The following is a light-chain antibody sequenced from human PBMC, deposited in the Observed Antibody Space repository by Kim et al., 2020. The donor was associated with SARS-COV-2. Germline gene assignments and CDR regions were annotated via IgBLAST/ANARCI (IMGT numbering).Light chain of an antibody. CDR1: QDIRND. V-gene: IGKV1-17*01. CDR2: GAS. Sequence: ASVGERVTITCRASQDIRNDVGCYQQNPGRAPKRLIYGASSLQSGVPSRFSGSGSGTEFTLTISSLQPEDFATYFCLQHNTYPITFGQGTRLEIK. J-gene: IGKJ5*01. CDR3: LQHNTYPIT.